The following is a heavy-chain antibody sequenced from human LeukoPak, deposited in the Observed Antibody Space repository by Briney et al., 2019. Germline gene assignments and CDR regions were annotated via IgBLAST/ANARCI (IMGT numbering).Heavy chain of an antibody. J-gene: IGHJ4*02. CDR1: GFTFNIYA. CDR2: ISYDGNNK. V-gene: IGHV3-30*14. D-gene: IGHD6-19*01. Sequence: GGSLRLSCAASGFTFNIYAIHWVRQAPGKGLEWVAIISYDGNNKYYADSVKGRFTISRDNSKNMIYLEMSSLKAEDTAVYYCAKERNLEIAVAGTIFDCWGQGTLVTVSS. CDR3: AKERNLEIAVAGTIFDC.